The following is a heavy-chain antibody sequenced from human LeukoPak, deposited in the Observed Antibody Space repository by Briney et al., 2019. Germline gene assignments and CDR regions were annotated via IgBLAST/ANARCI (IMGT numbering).Heavy chain of an antibody. CDR1: GFTFSDYY. CDR2: ISSSGSTI. D-gene: IGHD4-23*01. J-gene: IGHJ4*02. CDR3: ARDGRTTVVTWANDY. V-gene: IGHV3-11*04. Sequence: GGSLRLSCAAPGFTFSDYYMSWIRQAPGKGLEWVSYISSSGSTIYYADSVKGRFTISRDNAKNSLYLQMNSLRAEDTAVYYCARDGRTTVVTWANDYWGQGTLVTVSS.